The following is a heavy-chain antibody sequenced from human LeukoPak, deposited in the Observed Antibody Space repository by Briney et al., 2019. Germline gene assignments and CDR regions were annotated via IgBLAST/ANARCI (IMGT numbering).Heavy chain of an antibody. CDR1: GFTFSSYA. V-gene: IGHV3-33*08. CDR3: ARDFTNIRGGGYFDN. Sequence: QSGRSLRLSCAASGFTFSSYAMSWARQAPGKGLEWVAVIWFDGGKIYYADSVKGRFTISRDNSKNTLYLQMNSLRAEDTAVYHCARDFTNIRGGGYFDNWGQGTLVTVSS. D-gene: IGHD2/OR15-2a*01. J-gene: IGHJ4*02. CDR2: IWFDGGKI.